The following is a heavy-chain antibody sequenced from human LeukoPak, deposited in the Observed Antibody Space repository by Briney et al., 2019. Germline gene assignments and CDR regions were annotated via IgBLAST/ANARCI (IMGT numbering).Heavy chain of an antibody. J-gene: IGHJ4*02. CDR1: GFIFSDYY. V-gene: IGHV3-11*04. CDR2: ISSSGSKI. D-gene: IGHD3-9*01. Sequence: GGSLRLSCAASGFIFSDYYMSWIRQAPGKGLEWVSYISSSGSKIYHADSVKGRFTISRDNAKNSLYLQINNLRAEDTAVYYCATHGYSELRYFDWSTNEWGQGTLATVSS. CDR3: ATHGYSELRYFDWSTNE.